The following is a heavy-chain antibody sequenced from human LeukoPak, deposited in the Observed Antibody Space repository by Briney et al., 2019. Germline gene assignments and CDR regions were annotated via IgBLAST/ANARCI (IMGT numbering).Heavy chain of an antibody. CDR3: AKDLYASMGIYYDSSGFDY. Sequence: GGSLRLSCAASGFTFSSYAMSWVRQAPGKGLEWVSAISGSGSSTYYADSVKGRFTISRDNSKNTLYLQMNSLRAEDTAVYYCAKDLYASMGIYYDSSGFDYWGQGTLVTVSS. J-gene: IGHJ4*02. CDR1: GFTFSSYA. V-gene: IGHV3-23*01. D-gene: IGHD3-22*01. CDR2: ISGSGSST.